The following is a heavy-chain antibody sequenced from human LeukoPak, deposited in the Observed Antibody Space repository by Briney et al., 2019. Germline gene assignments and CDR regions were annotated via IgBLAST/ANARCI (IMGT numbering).Heavy chain of an antibody. CDR3: ARVTTVTTSFHFDY. V-gene: IGHV4-30-4*01. CDR2: IYYSGST. Sequence: SQTLSLTCTVSGGSISSGGYYWSWIRQPPGEGLEWIGYIYYSGSTYYHPSLKSRVTISIDTSKNQFSLKLSSVTAADTAVYYCARVTTVTTSFHFDYWGQGTLVTVSS. CDR1: GGSISSGGYY. J-gene: IGHJ4*02. D-gene: IGHD4-17*01.